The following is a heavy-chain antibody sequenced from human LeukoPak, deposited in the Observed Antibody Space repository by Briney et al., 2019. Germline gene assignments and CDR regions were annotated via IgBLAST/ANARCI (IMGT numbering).Heavy chain of an antibody. D-gene: IGHD1-26*01. CDR3: ARDISRASLAY. Sequence: GGSLRLSCAASGFTFSAHGFYWVRQAPGKGLEWVALIWYDGSKKNYADSVKGRFTISRDNSKNTLYLQMNSLRAEDTAIYYCARDISRASLAYWGQGTPVTVSS. J-gene: IGHJ4*02. CDR1: GFTFSAHG. V-gene: IGHV3-33*01. CDR2: IWYDGSKK.